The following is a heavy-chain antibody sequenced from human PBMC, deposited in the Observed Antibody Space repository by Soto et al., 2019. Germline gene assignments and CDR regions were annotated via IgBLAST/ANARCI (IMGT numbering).Heavy chain of an antibody. V-gene: IGHV1-69*06. D-gene: IGHD3-9*01. CDR2: IIPLFGTA. CDR1: GVTFSSET. Sequence: QVQLVQSGAEVKKPGSSVKVSCKASGVTFSSETISWVRQAPGQGLEWVGGIIPLFGTANYAKKFQGRVTITADKSTSTLYIELSSLRSDDTAVYYSATDWGDNTASPYQSWGQGTLVTVSS. CDR3: ATDWGDNTASPYQS. J-gene: IGHJ5*02.